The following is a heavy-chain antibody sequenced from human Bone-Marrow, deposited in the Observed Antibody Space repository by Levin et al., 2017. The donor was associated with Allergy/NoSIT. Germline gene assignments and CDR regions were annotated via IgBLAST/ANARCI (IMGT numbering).Heavy chain of an antibody. V-gene: IGHV4-59*01. J-gene: IGHJ6*02. CDR1: GVSINNYF. Sequence: SQTLSLTCNVSGVSINNYFWSWIRQPPGKGLEWIGYIYSTASSSYNPSLKNRVTMSIETSKNQVSLKLRSVTASDTAVYYCARAGDWESSVWYGTKDYAMEFWGQGTTVTVSS. D-gene: IGHD6-19*01. CDR2: IYSTASS. CDR3: ARAGDWESSVWYGTKDYAMEF.